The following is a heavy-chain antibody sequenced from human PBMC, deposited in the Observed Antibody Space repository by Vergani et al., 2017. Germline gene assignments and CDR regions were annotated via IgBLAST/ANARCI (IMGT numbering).Heavy chain of an antibody. CDR3: TKGSRGYTGYFFDY. Sequence: EVRLLESGGGLVQPGGSLRLSCVGSGFTFTSYAMNWVRQAPGKGLEWVSGISGSGATSYYAESMKGRFAMSRDNSKNTVYVQMNNLKPEDTAVYYCTKGSRGYTGYFFDYWGQGTLATVSS. D-gene: IGHD5-12*01. CDR1: GFTFTSYA. CDR2: ISGSGATS. V-gene: IGHV3-23*01. J-gene: IGHJ4*02.